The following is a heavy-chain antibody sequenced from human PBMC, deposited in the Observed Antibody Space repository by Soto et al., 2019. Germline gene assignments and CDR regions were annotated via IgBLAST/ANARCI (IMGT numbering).Heavy chain of an antibody. J-gene: IGHJ1*01. CDR2: INPNSGGT. Sequence: ASVQVSCKASGYTFTGYYMHWGRQAPGQGLEWMGWINPNSGGTNYAQKFQGRVTMTRDTSISTAYMELSRLRSDDTAVYYCARPNCGGDCYSDEYFQHWGQGTLVTVSS. CDR1: GYTFTGYY. V-gene: IGHV1-2*02. D-gene: IGHD2-21*02. CDR3: ARPNCGGDCYSDEYFQH.